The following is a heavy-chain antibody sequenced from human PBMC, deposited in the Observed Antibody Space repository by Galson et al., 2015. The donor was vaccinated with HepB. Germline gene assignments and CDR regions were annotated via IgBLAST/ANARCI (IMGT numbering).Heavy chain of an antibody. J-gene: IGHJ4*02. CDR1: GYTFTNFD. D-gene: IGHD1-1*01. CDR2: INPYNGNT. CDR3: ARDLDLDY. V-gene: IGHV1-18*01. Sequence: SVKVSCKAPGYTFTNFDINWVRQAPGKGLEWMARINPYNGNTNYAQKFQHRVTMTTDTSTSTAYMELRSLTSDDTAMYYCARDLDLDYWGQGTQVTVSS.